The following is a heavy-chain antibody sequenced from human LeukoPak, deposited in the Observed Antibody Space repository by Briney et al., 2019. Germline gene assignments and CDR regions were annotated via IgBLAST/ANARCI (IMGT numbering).Heavy chain of an antibody. CDR2: ILYDGSNK. J-gene: IGHJ4*02. D-gene: IGHD1-20*01. CDR3: ARDGLSGRTDGTLDS. Sequence: TGGSLRLSCVASGFTFSHYTMHWVRQAPGKGLEWVALILYDGSNKYSADSVKGRFTISRDNSKNTLYLQMNSLRAEDTAMYYCARDGLSGRTDGTLDSWGQGTLVTVSS. V-gene: IGHV3-30-3*01. CDR1: GFTFSHYT.